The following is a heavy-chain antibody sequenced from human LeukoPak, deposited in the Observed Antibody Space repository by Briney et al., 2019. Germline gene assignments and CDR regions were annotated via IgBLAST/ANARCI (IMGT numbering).Heavy chain of an antibody. D-gene: IGHD1-26*01. Sequence: ASVKVSCKASGGTFSSYAISWVRQAPGQGLEWMGGIIPIFGTANYAQKFQGRVTITADESTSTAYMELSSLRSEDTAVYYCAIRIVGATDAFDIWGQGTMVTVSS. CDR2: IIPIFGTA. V-gene: IGHV1-69*13. CDR3: AIRIVGATDAFDI. J-gene: IGHJ3*02. CDR1: GGTFSSYA.